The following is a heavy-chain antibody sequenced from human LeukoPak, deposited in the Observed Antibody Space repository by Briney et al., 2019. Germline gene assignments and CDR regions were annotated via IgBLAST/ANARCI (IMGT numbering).Heavy chain of an antibody. CDR3: ARDLNGFHDAFDI. V-gene: IGHV3-30*04. Sequence: PGGSLRLSCAASGFTFSSYATHWVRQAPGKGLEWVAVISYDGSNKYYADSVKGRFTISRDNSKNTLYLQMNSLRAEDTAVYYCARDLNGFHDAFDIWGQGTMVTVSS. J-gene: IGHJ3*02. D-gene: IGHD3-9*01. CDR2: ISYDGSNK. CDR1: GFTFSSYA.